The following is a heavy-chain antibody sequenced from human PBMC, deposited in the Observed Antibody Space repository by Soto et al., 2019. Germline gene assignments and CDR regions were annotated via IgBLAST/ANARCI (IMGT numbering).Heavy chain of an antibody. V-gene: IGHV2-5*02. J-gene: IGHJ3*02. Sequence: QITLKESGPTLVKPTQTLTLTCTFSGFSLSTSGVSVGWIRQPPGEALEWLTLIYWDDDKRYRSSLRSRLTITKDTSKNQVVLTMTNMDPVDTGTYYCAHRVGAKGDFDIWGQGTVVTVSS. CDR3: AHRVGAKGDFDI. CDR1: GFSLSTSGVS. D-gene: IGHD1-26*01. CDR2: IYWDDDK.